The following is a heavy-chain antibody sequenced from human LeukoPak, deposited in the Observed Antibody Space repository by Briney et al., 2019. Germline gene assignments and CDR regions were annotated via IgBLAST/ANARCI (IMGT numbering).Heavy chain of an antibody. D-gene: IGHD1-26*01. CDR1: GYTFTSYG. J-gene: IGHJ4*02. Sequence: GASVKVSCKASGYTFTSYGMHWVRQAPGQRLEWMGWINAGNGNTKYSQKFQGRVTITRDTSASTAYMELSSLRSEDTAVYYCARGAYSGPVGFFDYWGQGTLVTVSS. V-gene: IGHV1-3*01. CDR2: INAGNGNT. CDR3: ARGAYSGPVGFFDY.